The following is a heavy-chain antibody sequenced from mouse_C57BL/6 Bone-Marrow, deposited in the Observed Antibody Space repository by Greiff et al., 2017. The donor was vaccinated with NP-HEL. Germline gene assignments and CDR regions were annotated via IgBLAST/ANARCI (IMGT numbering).Heavy chain of an antibody. V-gene: IGHV1-81*01. CDR3: AREGYYYGSRFYFDY. Sequence: VQLQQSGAELARPGASVKLSCKASGYTFTSYGISWVKQRTGQGLEWIGEIYPRSGNTYYNEKFKGKATLTADKSSSTAYMELRSLTSEDSAVYFCAREGYYYGSRFYFDYWGKGTTLTVSS. D-gene: IGHD1-1*01. CDR2: IYPRSGNT. CDR1: GYTFTSYG. J-gene: IGHJ2*01.